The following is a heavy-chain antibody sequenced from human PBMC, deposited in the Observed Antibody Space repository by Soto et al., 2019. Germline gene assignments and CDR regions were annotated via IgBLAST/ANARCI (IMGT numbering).Heavy chain of an antibody. CDR2: IYYSGST. CDR1: GGSISSGGYY. D-gene: IGHD6-13*01. V-gene: IGHV4-31*03. CDR3: ARVFSDSSSFFDP. Sequence: PSETLSLTCTVSGGSISSGGYYWSWIRQHPGKGLEWIGYIYYSGSTYYNTSLKSRVTISVDTSKNQFSLKLSSVTAADTAVYYCARVFSDSSSFFDPWGQGTLVTVSS. J-gene: IGHJ5*02.